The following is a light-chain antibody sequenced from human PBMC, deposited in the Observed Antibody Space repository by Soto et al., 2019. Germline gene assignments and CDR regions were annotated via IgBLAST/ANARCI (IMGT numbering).Light chain of an antibody. J-gene: IGLJ1*01. CDR3: SSYTSSNTLEV. Sequence: QSVLTQPPSVSGAPGQRVTISCTGSSSNIGATYDVHWYQQLSGDPKLLIYEVSYRPSGVSNRFSGSKSDNTASLTISGLQAEDEADYYCSSYTSSNTLEVFGIGTKVTVL. CDR1: SSNIGATYD. CDR2: EVS. V-gene: IGLV1-40*01.